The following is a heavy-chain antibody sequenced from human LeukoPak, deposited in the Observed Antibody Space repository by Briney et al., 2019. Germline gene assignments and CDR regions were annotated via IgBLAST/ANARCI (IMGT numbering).Heavy chain of an antibody. CDR2: IGGKTDGGTI. J-gene: IGHJ4*02. CDR3: ITEKC. V-gene: IGHV3-15*04. CDR1: GLSLSNAW. Sequence: PGGSLRLSCAVSGLSLSNAWVSWVRQAPGRGLQWVGRIGGKTDGGTIDYAAPVKGRFTISRDVSKNTLYMQTNSLKTEDTGVYFCITEKCWGQGTLVTVSS.